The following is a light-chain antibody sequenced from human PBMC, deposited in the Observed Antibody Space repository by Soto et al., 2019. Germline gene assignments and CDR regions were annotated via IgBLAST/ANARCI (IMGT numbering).Light chain of an antibody. V-gene: IGKV3-15*01. CDR1: QSVSGK. J-gene: IGKJ2*01. Sequence: EIVMTQSPATLSVSPGERATLSCRASQSVSGKLAWYQQKPGQAPRLIIYGASTRATGFPARFSGSGSGTEFTLTISSLQSEDFAVYYCQHYNNWPYTFGQGTKLEIK. CDR2: GAS. CDR3: QHYNNWPYT.